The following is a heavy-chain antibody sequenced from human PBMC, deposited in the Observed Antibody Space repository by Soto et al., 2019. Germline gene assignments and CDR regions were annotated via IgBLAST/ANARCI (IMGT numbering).Heavy chain of an antibody. J-gene: IGHJ5*02. CDR2: INAGNGNT. D-gene: IGHD3-16*01. CDR3: ARGYGGPIGWFDP. V-gene: IGHV1-3*01. CDR1: GYTFTSYA. Sequence: QVQLVQSGAEVKKPGASVKVSCKASGYTFTSYAMHWVRRATGQRLEWMGWINAGNGNTKYSQKFQGRVTITRDTSASTAYMELSSMISEDTAVYYCARGYGGPIGWFDPWGQGTLVTVSS.